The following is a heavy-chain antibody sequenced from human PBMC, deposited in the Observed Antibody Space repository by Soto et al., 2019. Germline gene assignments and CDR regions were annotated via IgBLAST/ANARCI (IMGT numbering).Heavy chain of an antibody. CDR2: ISAYNGNT. CDR1: GYTFTSYG. CDR3: ARDTYSGYDPGFDY. J-gene: IGHJ4*02. Sequence: GASVKVCCKASGYTFTSYGISWVRQAPGQGLEWMGWISAYNGNTNYAQKLQGRVTMTTDTSTSTAYMELRSLRSDDTAVYYCARDTYSGYDPGFDYWGQGTLVTVSS. D-gene: IGHD5-12*01. V-gene: IGHV1-18*01.